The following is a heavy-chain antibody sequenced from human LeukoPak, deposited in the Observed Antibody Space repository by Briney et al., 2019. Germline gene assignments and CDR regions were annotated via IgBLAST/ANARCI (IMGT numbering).Heavy chain of an antibody. V-gene: IGHV4-34*01. CDR1: GGSFSGYY. J-gene: IGHJ6*02. D-gene: IGHD3-10*01. CDR3: AHRGGSGDYYYYGMDV. CDR2: INHSGST. Sequence: SETLSLTCAVHGGSFSGYYWSWIRQPPGKGLEWIGEINHSGSTNYNPSLKSRVTISVDTSKNQFSLKLSSVTAADTAVYYCAHRGGSGDYYYYGMDVWGQGTTVTVSS.